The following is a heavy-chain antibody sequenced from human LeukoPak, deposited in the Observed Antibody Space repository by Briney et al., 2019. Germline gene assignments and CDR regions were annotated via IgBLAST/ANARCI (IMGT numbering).Heavy chain of an antibody. J-gene: IGHJ4*02. CDR2: ISPSGSTI. CDR1: GFTFSDNY. V-gene: IGHV3-11*04. CDR3: VTYAY. D-gene: IGHD1-20*01. Sequence: PGGSLRLPCAASGFTFSDNYLSWIRQAPGKGLEWISYISPSGSTIYYADSVKGRFTISRDNVKNSLYLQMNSLRAEDTALYHCVTYAYWGQGTLVTVSS.